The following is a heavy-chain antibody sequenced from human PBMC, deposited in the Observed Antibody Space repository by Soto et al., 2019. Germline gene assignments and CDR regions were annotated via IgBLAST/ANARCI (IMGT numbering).Heavy chain of an antibody. V-gene: IGHV4-31*03. CDR1: GGSISSGDYS. D-gene: IGHD1-1*01. CDR2: IYYSGST. CDR3: ARWPTLEPRFDY. Sequence: QVQLQESGPGLVKPSQTLSLTCSVSGGSISSGDYSWSWIRQHPGKGLEWIGYIYYSGSTYYNPPLKSRVTLSVDKSKNQFNLKLSSVTAADTAVYYCARWPTLEPRFDYWGQGTLVTVSS. J-gene: IGHJ4*02.